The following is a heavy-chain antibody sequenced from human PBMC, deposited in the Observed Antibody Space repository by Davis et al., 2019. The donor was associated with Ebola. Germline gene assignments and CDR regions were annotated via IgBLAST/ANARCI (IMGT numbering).Heavy chain of an antibody. CDR2: VSGNGDSI. CDR1: GFTFSNYA. V-gene: IGHV3-23*01. Sequence: GESLKISCAASGFTFSNYAMSWVRQAPGKGLEWVSTVSGNGDSIYYADSVKGRFTISRDNSKNTLYLQMNSLRAEDTAVYYCAKRGSGCIGTSCYIWYFDLWGRGTLVTVSS. D-gene: IGHD2-2*02. J-gene: IGHJ2*01. CDR3: AKRGSGCIGTSCYIWYFDL.